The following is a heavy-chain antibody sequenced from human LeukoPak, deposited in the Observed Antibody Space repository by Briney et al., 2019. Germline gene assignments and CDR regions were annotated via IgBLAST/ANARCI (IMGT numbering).Heavy chain of an antibody. D-gene: IGHD3-10*01. CDR3: ARSSQVKGYYYYGMDV. J-gene: IGHJ6*02. CDR2: IYSGGST. V-gene: IGHV3-53*01. Sequence: GGSLRLSCAASGFTVSSNYMSWVRQAPGKGLESVSVIYSGGSTYYADSVKGRFTISRDNSKNTLYLQMNSLRAEDTAVYYCARSSQVKGYYYYGMDVWGQGTTVTVSS. CDR1: GFTVSSNY.